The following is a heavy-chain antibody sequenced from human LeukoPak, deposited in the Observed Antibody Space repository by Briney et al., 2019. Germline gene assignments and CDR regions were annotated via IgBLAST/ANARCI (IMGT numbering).Heavy chain of an antibody. D-gene: IGHD6-19*01. Sequence: APVKVSCKASGYTFTGYYMHWVRQAPGQGLEWMGWINPNSGGTNYAQKFQGRVTMTRDTSISTAYMERSRLRSDDTAVYYCATKQWLVPEADYWGQGTLVTVSS. CDR3: ATKQWLVPEADY. CDR1: GYTFTGYY. J-gene: IGHJ4*02. V-gene: IGHV1-2*02. CDR2: INPNSGGT.